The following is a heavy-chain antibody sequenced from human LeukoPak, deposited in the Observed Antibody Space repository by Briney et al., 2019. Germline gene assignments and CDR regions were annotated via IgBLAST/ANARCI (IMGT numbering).Heavy chain of an antibody. CDR2: INPTSAGP. CDR1: GYTFIGYY. V-gene: IGHV1-2*02. J-gene: IGHJ4*02. CDR3: ARDSMSYDYWSGYPQDPFYY. D-gene: IGHD3-3*01. Sequence: GASVTVSCKASGYTFIGYYMHWVRQAPGQGLEWMGWINPTSAGPKYAQKFQGRVTITRDMSISTAYMELSTLRSDDTAQYYCARDSMSYDYWSGYPQDPFYYWGQGTLVTVSS.